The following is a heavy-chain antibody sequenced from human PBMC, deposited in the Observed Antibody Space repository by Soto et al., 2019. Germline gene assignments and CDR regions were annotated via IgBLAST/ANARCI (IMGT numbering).Heavy chain of an antibody. Sequence: EVQLVESGGDLVKPGGSLRLSCAASGFPFVNAWMSWVRQAPGKGLEWVGRIKIKADGGTTDYPAPGKGRFTISRDDSKNTMYLQMNSLKTEDTAVYYCAPEGEVPPKYLDFWGQGTLFTVSS. CDR2: IKIKADGGTT. CDR3: APEGEVPPKYLDF. J-gene: IGHJ4*02. D-gene: IGHD2-2*01. CDR1: GFPFVNAW. V-gene: IGHV3-15*07.